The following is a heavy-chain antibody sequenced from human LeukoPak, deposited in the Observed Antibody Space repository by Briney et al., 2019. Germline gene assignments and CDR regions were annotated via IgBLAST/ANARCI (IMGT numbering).Heavy chain of an antibody. J-gene: IGHJ6*03. D-gene: IGHD4-17*01. CDR3: AKGRVTTSSYYYYMDV. CDR1: GFTFSSYA. V-gene: IGHV3-23*01. CDR2: ISGSGGST. Sequence: GSLRLSCAASGFTFSSYAMSWVRQAPGKGLEWVSAISGSGGSTYYADSVKGRFTISRDNSKNTLYLQMNSLRAEDTAVYYCAKGRVTTSSYYYYMDVWGKGTTVTVSS.